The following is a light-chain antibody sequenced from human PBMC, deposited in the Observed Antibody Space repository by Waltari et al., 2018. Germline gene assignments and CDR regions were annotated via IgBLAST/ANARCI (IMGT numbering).Light chain of an antibody. CDR3: QHYLRLPAT. Sequence: EIVLTPSPGTLSLSPGDRATLSCRASQSVTRTLAWYQQKPGQAPRLLIYGASNRATGIPDRFSGSGSGTDFSLTISRLEPEDFAVYYCQHYLRLPATFGQGTKVEIK. CDR2: GAS. V-gene: IGKV3-20*01. J-gene: IGKJ1*01. CDR1: QSVTRT.